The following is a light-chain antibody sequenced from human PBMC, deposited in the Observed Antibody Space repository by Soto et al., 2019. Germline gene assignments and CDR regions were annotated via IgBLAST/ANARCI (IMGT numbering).Light chain of an antibody. CDR3: QQYGSSPLIT. J-gene: IGKJ4*01. Sequence: EIVLTQSPGTLSLSPGERATLSCRASQSVSSSYLAWYQQKPGQAPRLLIYGASSRATGIPDRFSGSGSGTDFTLTIIRLEPEDFAVYYCQQYGSSPLITFGGGTKVEIK. CDR1: QSVSSSY. CDR2: GAS. V-gene: IGKV3-20*01.